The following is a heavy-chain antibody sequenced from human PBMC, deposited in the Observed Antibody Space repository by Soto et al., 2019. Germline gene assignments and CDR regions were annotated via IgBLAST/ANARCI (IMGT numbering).Heavy chain of an antibody. Sequence: EVQLLESGGGLVQPGGSLRLSCAASGFTFNIYAMSWVRQAPGKGLGWVSAISGSGGSTYYGNSVKGRFTISRDNSKDTMYLQIHSLRAEDTAVYYCAITANCGDGCGAGTYRVFDLWGRGILVTGSS. D-gene: IGHD2-21*02. J-gene: IGHJ2*01. CDR3: AITANCGDGCGAGTYRVFDL. CDR1: GFTFNIYA. CDR2: ISGSGGST. V-gene: IGHV3-23*01.